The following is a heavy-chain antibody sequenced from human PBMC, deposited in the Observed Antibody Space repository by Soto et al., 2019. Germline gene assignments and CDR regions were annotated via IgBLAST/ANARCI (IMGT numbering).Heavy chain of an antibody. J-gene: IGHJ6*03. CDR1: GFTFSNAW. Sequence: GGSLRRSCAASGFTFSNAWMSWVRQAPGKGLEWVGRIKSKTDGGTTDYAAPVKGRFTISRDDSKNTLYLQMNSLKTEDTAVYYCAKGPHSASGYYYMDVWGKGTTVTVSS. CDR3: AKGPHSASGYYYMDV. V-gene: IGHV3-15*01. D-gene: IGHD3-10*01. CDR2: IKSKTDGGTT.